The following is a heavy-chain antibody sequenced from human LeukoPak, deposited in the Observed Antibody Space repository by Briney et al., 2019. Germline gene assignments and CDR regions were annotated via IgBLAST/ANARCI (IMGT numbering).Heavy chain of an antibody. CDR1: GFTFSNCG. Sequence: GGSLRLSCAASGFTFSNCGMNWVRQAPGKGLEWLSYISSSGSTINYADSVKGRVTISRDNAKNSLYLQMNSLRAEDTAIYYCAREYSSTWYAGRGLFDYWGQGTLVTVSS. CDR2: ISSSGSTI. D-gene: IGHD6-13*01. CDR3: AREYSSTWYAGRGLFDY. J-gene: IGHJ4*02. V-gene: IGHV3-48*03.